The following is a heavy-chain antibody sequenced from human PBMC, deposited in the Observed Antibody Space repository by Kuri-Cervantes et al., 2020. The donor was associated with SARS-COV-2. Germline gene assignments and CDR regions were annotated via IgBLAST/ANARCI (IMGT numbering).Heavy chain of an antibody. Sequence: SVKVSCKASGGTFSSYAISWVRQAPGQGLEWMGRITPVFGVSNYAQNFQDRVTFTADKSTGTACMELSGLRSEDTAVYYCARTPRITMIVVPFEYFQHWGQGTLVTVSS. CDR3: ARTPRITMIVVPFEYFQH. V-gene: IGHV1-69*04. CDR1: GGTFSSYA. CDR2: ITPVFGVS. D-gene: IGHD3-22*01. J-gene: IGHJ1*01.